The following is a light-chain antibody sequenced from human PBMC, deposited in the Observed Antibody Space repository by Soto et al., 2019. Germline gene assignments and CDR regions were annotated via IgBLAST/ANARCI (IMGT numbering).Light chain of an antibody. CDR3: SSYTSSSTVL. CDR1: SSDIGDYNY. Sequence: QSALTQPASVSGSPGQSITISCTGSSSDIGDYNYVSWYQQHPGKAPKLMIYEVSNRPSGVSNRFSGSKSGNTASLTISGLQAEDEAHYYCSSYTSSSTVLFGGGTKLTVL. V-gene: IGLV2-14*01. CDR2: EVS. J-gene: IGLJ2*01.